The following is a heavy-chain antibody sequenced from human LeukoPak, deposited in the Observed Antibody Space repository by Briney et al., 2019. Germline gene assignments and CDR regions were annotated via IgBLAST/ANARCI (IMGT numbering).Heavy chain of an antibody. J-gene: IGHJ4*02. CDR3: ASTYYYDSSGYYPSPYFDY. Sequence: PSETLSLTCAVSGGSISSGGYSWSWIRQPPGKGLEGIGYIYHSGSTYYNPSLKSRVTISVDRSKNQFSLKLRSVTAADTAVYYCASTYYYDSSGYYPSPYFDYWGQGTLVTVSS. CDR1: GGSISSGGYS. D-gene: IGHD3-22*01. V-gene: IGHV4-30-2*01. CDR2: IYHSGST.